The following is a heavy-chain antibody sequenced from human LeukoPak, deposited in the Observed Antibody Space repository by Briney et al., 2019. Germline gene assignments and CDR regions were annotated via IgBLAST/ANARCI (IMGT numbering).Heavy chain of an antibody. J-gene: IGHJ6*02. CDR2: TKSKVLGGTT. Sequence: GGSLRLSCAASGFTFSNAWLHWVRQAPGKGLEWVGRTKSKVLGGTTDYATTVKGRFAISRDDSKNTHYLQMNGLKTEDTAVYYCARDCHSSSPRGGMDVWGHGTTVTLYS. CDR3: ARDCHSSSPRGGMDV. CDR1: GFTFSNAW. V-gene: IGHV3-15*01. D-gene: IGHD6-13*01.